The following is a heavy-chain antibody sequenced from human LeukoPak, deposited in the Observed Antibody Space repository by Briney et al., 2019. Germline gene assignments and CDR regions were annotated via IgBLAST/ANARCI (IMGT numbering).Heavy chain of an antibody. J-gene: IGHJ3*02. V-gene: IGHV1-69*05. Sequence: ASVKVSCKASGGTFSSYAISWVRQAPGQGLEWMGRIIPIFGTANYAQKFQGRVTITTDESTSTAYMELSSLRSVDTAVYYCAGAPTATRHSGAFDIWGQGTIVTVSS. D-gene: IGHD2-2*01. CDR2: IIPIFGTA. CDR3: AGAPTATRHSGAFDI. CDR1: GGTFSSYA.